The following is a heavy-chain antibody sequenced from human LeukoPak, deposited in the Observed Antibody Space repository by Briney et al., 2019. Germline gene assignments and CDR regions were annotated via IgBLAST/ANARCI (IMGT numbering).Heavy chain of an antibody. CDR1: GFTFSTYS. J-gene: IGHJ4*02. D-gene: IGHD1-7*01. V-gene: IGHV3-48*04. Sequence: PGGSLRLSCAASGFTFSTYSMNWVRQAPGRGREWLSYIRSSGTTTYYADSVKGRFTIYRDNAKNLLFLQMNSLRAEDTPVYYCARMNYVSTGWGAPFDYWGQGTLVTVSS. CDR2: IRSSGTTT. CDR3: ARMNYVSTGWGAPFDY.